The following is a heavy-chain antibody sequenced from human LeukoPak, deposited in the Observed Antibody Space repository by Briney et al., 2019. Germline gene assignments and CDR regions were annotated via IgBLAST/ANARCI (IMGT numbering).Heavy chain of an antibody. D-gene: IGHD3-22*01. J-gene: IGHJ6*03. Sequence: GGSLRLSCAASGFTFSSYSMNWVRQAPGKGLEWVSSISSSSSCIYYADSVKGRFTISRDNAKNSLYLQMNSLRAEDTAVYYCARDRHLYDSSGSPYYYYYYMDVWGKGTTVTVSS. CDR3: ARDRHLYDSSGSPYYYYYYMDV. V-gene: IGHV3-21*01. CDR2: ISSSSSCI. CDR1: GFTFSSYS.